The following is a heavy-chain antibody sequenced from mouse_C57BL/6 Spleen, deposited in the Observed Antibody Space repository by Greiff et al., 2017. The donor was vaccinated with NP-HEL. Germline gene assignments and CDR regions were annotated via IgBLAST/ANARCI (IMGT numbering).Heavy chain of an antibody. Sequence: QVQLKQPGAELVRPGTSVKLSCKASGYTFTSYWMHWVKQRPGQGLEWIGVIDPSDSYTNYNQKFKGKATLTVDTSSSTAYMQLSSLTSEDSAVYYCARSPMIRRFAYWGQGTLVTVSA. D-gene: IGHD2-4*01. V-gene: IGHV1-59*01. CDR1: GYTFTSYW. J-gene: IGHJ3*01. CDR3: ARSPMIRRFAY. CDR2: IDPSDSYT.